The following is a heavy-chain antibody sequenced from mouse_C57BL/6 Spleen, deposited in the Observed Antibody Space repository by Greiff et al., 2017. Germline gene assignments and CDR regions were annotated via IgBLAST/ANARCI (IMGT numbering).Heavy chain of an antibody. CDR2: ISSGGSYT. CDR1: GFTFSSYG. D-gene: IGHD1-1*01. Sequence: EVKLMESGGDLVKPGGSLKLSCAASGFTFSSYGMSWVRQTPDKRLEWVATISSGGSYTYYPGSVKGRFTISRDNAKNTLYLQMSSLKSEDTAMYYCARHYYGSSYYAMDYWGQGTSVTVSS. J-gene: IGHJ4*01. CDR3: ARHYYGSSYYAMDY. V-gene: IGHV5-6*01.